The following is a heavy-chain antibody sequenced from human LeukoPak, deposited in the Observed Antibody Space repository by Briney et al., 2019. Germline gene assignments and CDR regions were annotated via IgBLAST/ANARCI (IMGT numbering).Heavy chain of an antibody. CDR1: GYTFTGYY. Sequence: VASVKVSCKASGYTFTGYYMHWVRQAPGQGLEWMGWINPNSGGTNYAQKFQGRVTMTRDTSISTAYMELSRLRSDDTAVYYCARSLVRYFDWLPNFDYWGQGTLVTVSS. CDR3: ARSLVRYFDWLPNFDY. CDR2: INPNSGGT. D-gene: IGHD3-9*01. V-gene: IGHV1-2*02. J-gene: IGHJ4*02.